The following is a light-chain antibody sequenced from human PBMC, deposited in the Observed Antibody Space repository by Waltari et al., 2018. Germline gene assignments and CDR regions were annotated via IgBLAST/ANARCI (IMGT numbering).Light chain of an antibody. Sequence: QSVLTQPPSVSGAPRQRVTISCSGSRTNIENNAVSSYQQVPGKAPKLLIYHDDLLPSGVSDRFSASKSGTSASLAISGLQSEDEADYYCAAWDDSLNGRVFGGGTKLTVL. J-gene: IGLJ3*02. CDR3: AAWDDSLNGRV. CDR1: RTNIENNA. CDR2: HDD. V-gene: IGLV1-36*01.